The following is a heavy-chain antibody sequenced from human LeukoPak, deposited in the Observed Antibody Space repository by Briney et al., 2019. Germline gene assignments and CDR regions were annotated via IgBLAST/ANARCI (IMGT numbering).Heavy chain of an antibody. D-gene: IGHD1-26*01. CDR3: ARPLVEAVDAFDI. V-gene: IGHV3-48*01. J-gene: IGHJ3*02. Sequence: GGSLRLSCAASGFSFSRYSMNWVRQAPGKGLEWVSYISSSSSTIYYADSVKGRFTISRDNAKNSLYLQMNSLRAEDTAVYYCARPLVEAVDAFDIWGQGTMVTVSS. CDR1: GFSFSRYS. CDR2: ISSSSSTI.